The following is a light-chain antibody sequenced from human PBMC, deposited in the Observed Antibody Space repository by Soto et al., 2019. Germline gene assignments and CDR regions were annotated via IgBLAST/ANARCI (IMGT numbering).Light chain of an antibody. CDR2: RNN. V-gene: IGLV1-47*01. CDR1: SSNIGSNY. Sequence: QSVLTQPPSASGTPGQRVTISCSGSSSNIGSNYVYWYQQLPGTAPKLLIYRNNQRPSGVPDRFSGSKFGTSASLAISGLRSEDKADYYCAAWDDSLSGVFFGGGTKLTFL. J-gene: IGLJ2*01. CDR3: AAWDDSLSGVF.